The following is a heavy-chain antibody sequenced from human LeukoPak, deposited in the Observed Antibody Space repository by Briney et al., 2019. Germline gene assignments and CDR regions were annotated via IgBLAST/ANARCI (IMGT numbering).Heavy chain of an antibody. CDR2: ISRRKGDT. J-gene: IGHJ4*02. D-gene: IGHD4-11*01. Sequence: SVKVPCKPSVYTFTSHGISWLRQAPGQRLEWAGWISRRKGDTNYAHKFKGGLTMATDRSTYTAYMELRSLSSDDTAVYYCARDWPAVITDYWGQGTLVTVSS. V-gene: IGHV1-18*01. CDR3: ARDWPAVITDY. CDR1: VYTFTSHG.